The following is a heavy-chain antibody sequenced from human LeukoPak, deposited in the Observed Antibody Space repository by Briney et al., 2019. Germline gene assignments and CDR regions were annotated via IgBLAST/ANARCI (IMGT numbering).Heavy chain of an antibody. CDR2: INHSGST. J-gene: IGHJ5*02. CDR3: ASSYRLGNWFDP. D-gene: IGHD1-26*01. Sequence: SETLSLTCAVSGGSFSGYYWSWIRQPPGKGLEWIGEINHSGSTNYSPSLKSRVTISVDTSKNQFSLKLSSVTAADTAVYYCASSYRLGNWFDPWGQGTLVTVSS. CDR1: GGSFSGYY. V-gene: IGHV4-34*01.